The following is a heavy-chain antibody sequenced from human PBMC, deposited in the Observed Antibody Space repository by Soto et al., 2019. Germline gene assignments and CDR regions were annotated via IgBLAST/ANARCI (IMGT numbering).Heavy chain of an antibody. Sequence: SXKVSFKTSGYTXISYDIHLVRQAPGKGLEWMGWVSGHTGHTNYAQKLQGRLTMTKDTSTTTAYMELRSLPSDDTDVYYCARQNQVGRNCFDPWGRGTLGTVSS. CDR2: VSGHTGHT. CDR3: ARQNQVGRNCFDP. D-gene: IGHD1-26*01. CDR1: GYTXISYD. V-gene: IGHV1-18*01. J-gene: IGHJ5*02.